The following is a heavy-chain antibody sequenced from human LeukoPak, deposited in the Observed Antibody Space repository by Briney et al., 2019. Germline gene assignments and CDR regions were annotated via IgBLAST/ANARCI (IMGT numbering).Heavy chain of an antibody. D-gene: IGHD2-21*01. CDR1: GGSISSSSYY. CDR2: IYYSGST. J-gene: IGHJ3*02. CDR3: ARRAVDSTLGRRAFDI. Sequence: PSETLSLTCTVSGGSISSSSYYWGWIRQPPGKGLEWIGSIYYSGSTYYNPSLKSRVTISVDTSKNQFSLKLSSVTAADTAVYYCARRAVDSTLGRRAFDIWGQGTMVTVSS. V-gene: IGHV4-39*01.